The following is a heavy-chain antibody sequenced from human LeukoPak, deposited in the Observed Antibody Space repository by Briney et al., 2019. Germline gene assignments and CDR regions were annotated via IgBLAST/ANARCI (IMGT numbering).Heavy chain of an antibody. CDR3: ATASFIAARPDFYYMDV. V-gene: IGHV1-24*01. D-gene: IGHD6-6*01. J-gene: IGHJ6*03. Sequence: ASVKVPCKVSGYTLTELSMHWVRQAPGKGLEWMGGFDPEDGETIYAQKFQGRVTMTEDTSTDTAYMELSSLRSEDTAVYYCATASFIAARPDFYYMDVWGKGTTVTVSS. CDR1: GYTLTELS. CDR2: FDPEDGET.